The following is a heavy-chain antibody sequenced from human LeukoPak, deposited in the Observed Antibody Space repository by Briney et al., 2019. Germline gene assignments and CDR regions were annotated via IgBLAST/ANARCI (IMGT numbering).Heavy chain of an antibody. Sequence: GRSLRLSCADSGFTFSSYAMHWVRQAPGKGLEWVAVISYDGSNKYYADSVKGRFTISRDNSKNTLYLQMNSLRAEDTAVYYCARDAWRYCSGGSCATNFAYWGQGTLVTVSS. V-gene: IGHV3-30*04. CDR1: GFTFSSYA. J-gene: IGHJ4*02. CDR3: ARDAWRYCSGGSCATNFAY. CDR2: ISYDGSNK. D-gene: IGHD2-15*01.